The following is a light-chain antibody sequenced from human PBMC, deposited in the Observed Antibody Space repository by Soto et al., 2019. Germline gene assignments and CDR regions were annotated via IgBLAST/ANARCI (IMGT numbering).Light chain of an antibody. CDR1: QGISSY. CDR3: QQYYSYPFT. V-gene: IGKV1-8*01. J-gene: IGKJ3*01. CDR2: AAS. Sequence: AIRMTQSPSSFSASTGDRVTITCRASQGISSYLAWYQQKPGKAPKLLIYAASTLQSGVPSRFSGIGSGTDFTLTINCLQCEDFATYYCQQYYSYPFTFGPGTKLDIK.